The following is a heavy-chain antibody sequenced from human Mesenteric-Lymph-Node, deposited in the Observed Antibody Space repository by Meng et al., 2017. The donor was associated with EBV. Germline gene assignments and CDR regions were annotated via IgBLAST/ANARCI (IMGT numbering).Heavy chain of an antibody. J-gene: IGHJ4*02. V-gene: IGHV4-34*01. CDR3: ARLIVGSLSTFDY. CDR1: GWTFSNHS. CDR2: INHSGST. D-gene: IGHD1-26*01. Sequence: VRLQQWGAGVLEPWETLYLSCDFYGWTFSNHSWRWVRQPPGKGLEWIGEINHSGSTSYNPSLKSRVTISVDTAKNQFSLKMSSVTAADTAVYYCARLIVGSLSTFDYWGQGALVTVSS.